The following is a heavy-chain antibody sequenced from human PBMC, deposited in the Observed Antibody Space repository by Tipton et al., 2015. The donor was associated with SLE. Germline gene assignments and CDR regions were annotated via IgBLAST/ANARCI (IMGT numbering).Heavy chain of an antibody. V-gene: IGHV3-74*01. CDR1: GYSFISYW. CDR3: VREKSGGYLDAFDI. D-gene: IGHD1-26*01. CDR2: INSEGSGT. Sequence: SLRLSCVGSGYSFISYWMHWVRQVPGKGLVWVSRINSEGSGTKYADSVKGRFTISRDNAKNTLYLEMNSLRVEDTAIYYCVREKSGGYLDAFDIWGQGTMVTVSS. J-gene: IGHJ3*02.